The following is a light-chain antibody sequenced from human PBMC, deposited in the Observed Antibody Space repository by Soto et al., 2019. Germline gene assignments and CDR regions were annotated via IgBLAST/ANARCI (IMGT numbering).Light chain of an antibody. CDR2: RSN. CDR3: AAWDDSLSGGV. CDR1: RSNIGNNY. V-gene: IGLV1-47*01. Sequence: QPVLTQPPSASGTPGQRGTISCSGSRSNIGNNYVHWYQQLPGTAPKLLIYRSNQRPSGVPDRFSGSKSGTSASLAISGLRSEDEADYHCAAWDDSLSGGVFGGGTKVTVL. J-gene: IGLJ3*02.